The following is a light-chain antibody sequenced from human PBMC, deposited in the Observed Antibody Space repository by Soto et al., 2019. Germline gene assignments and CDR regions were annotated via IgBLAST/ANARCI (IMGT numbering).Light chain of an antibody. V-gene: IGKV3-20*01. Sequence: EIVFTQSPGTLYLSPGERATLSCRASQSASSNYLAWYQQKRGQAPRLLIYAASARATGIPDRFSGSGSGTDFTLTISRLEPEDFAVYFCQLYGSSPPRYTFGQGTKVDIK. CDR2: AAS. J-gene: IGKJ2*01. CDR3: QLYGSSPPRYT. CDR1: QSASSNY.